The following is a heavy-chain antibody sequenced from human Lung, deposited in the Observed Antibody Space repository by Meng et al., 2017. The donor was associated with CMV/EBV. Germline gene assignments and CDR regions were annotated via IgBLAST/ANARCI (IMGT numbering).Heavy chain of an antibody. CDR1: GYTFTTYD. J-gene: IGHJ6*02. CDR2: MNPNSGNT. CDR3: ARTRIEVEPDGTKIKYYNYGMDV. D-gene: IGHD2-15*01. V-gene: IGHV1-8*01. Sequence: ASXXVSXKASGYTFTTYDINWVRQATGQGLEWMGWMNPNSGNTGYAQKFQGRVTMTRVTSISTAYMELSSLTSDDTAVYYCARTRIEVEPDGTKIKYYNYGMDVXDQGXTVTVSS.